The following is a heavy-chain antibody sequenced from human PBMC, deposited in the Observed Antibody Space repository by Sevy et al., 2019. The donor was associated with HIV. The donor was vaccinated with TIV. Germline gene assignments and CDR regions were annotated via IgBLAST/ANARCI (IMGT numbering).Heavy chain of an antibody. CDR1: GGSFSGYY. CDR2: INHSGST. D-gene: IGHD2-2*01. V-gene: IGHV4-34*01. J-gene: IGHJ5*02. Sequence: KQSQTLSLTCAVHGGSFSGYYWNWIRQPPGKGLEWIGEINHSGSTNYNPSLKSRVTISGDTSKNQFSLKLSSVTAADTTVYYCARSPPIVVVPGAPSWFDPWGQGTLVTVSS. CDR3: ARSPPIVVVPGAPSWFDP.